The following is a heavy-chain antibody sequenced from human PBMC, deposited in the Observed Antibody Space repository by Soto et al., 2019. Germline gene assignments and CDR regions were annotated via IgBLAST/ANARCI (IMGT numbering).Heavy chain of an antibody. CDR2: VNPDSGHT. CDR1: GYIFTSYN. V-gene: IGHV1-8*02. D-gene: IGHD4-4*01. CDR3: ARSAPFSNAALAYLYYMDV. Sequence: QVQLVQSGAEVKKPGASVKVSCKASGYIFTSYNINWVRQAAGHGLEWMGWVNPDSGHTVYAQKLPGRVTMARDTSRCTAHMELRSLTPEDTAVYYCARSAPFSNAALAYLYYMDVWGKGASVTVSS. J-gene: IGHJ6*03.